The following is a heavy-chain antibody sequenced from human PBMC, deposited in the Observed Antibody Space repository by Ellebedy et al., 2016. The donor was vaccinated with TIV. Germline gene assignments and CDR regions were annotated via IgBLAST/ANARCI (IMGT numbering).Heavy chain of an antibody. CDR3: ARDGDYDILTGYYNIGSFDM. V-gene: IGHV3-66*01. J-gene: IGHJ3*02. CDR1: GLTVSSNY. CDR2: ISSDGTT. D-gene: IGHD3-9*01. Sequence: PGGSLRLSCAASGLTVSSNYMNWVRQAPGKGLEWVSVISSDGTTYYADSLKGRFTITRDNSKNTVYLQMNRLRAEETAVYYCARDGDYDILTGYYNIGSFDMWGQGTMVIVSS.